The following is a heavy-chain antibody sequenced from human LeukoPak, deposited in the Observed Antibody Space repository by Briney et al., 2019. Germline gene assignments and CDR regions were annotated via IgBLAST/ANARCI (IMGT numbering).Heavy chain of an antibody. D-gene: IGHD2-21*01. CDR2: TSSSDAGT. Sequence: GGSLRLSCAASGFTLSIYAMSWVRQAPGKGLEWVSATSSSDAGTYYADSVRGRFTVSRDNSKNTLYLQMNSLRAEDAAVYYCAKAPVTSCRGAYCYPFDYWGQGTLVTVSS. CDR3: AKAPVTSCRGAYCYPFDY. J-gene: IGHJ4*02. CDR1: GFTLSIYA. V-gene: IGHV3-23*01.